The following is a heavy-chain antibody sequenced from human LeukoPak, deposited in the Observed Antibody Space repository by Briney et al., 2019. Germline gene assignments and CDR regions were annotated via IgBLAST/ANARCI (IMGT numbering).Heavy chain of an antibody. CDR1: GYTFTSYA. D-gene: IGHD6-19*01. CDR2: INAGNGNT. CDR3: ARGYSSAMDFDY. Sequence: ASVKVSCKASGYTFTSYAMHWVRQAPGQRLEWMGWINAGNGNTKYSQKFQGRVTITRDTSASTAYMELSSLRSEDTAMYYCARGYSSAMDFDYWGQGTLVTVS. J-gene: IGHJ4*02. V-gene: IGHV1-3*01.